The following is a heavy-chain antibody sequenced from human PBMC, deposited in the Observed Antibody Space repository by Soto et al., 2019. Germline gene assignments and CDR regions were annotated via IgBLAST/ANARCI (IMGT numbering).Heavy chain of an antibody. D-gene: IGHD2-21*02. V-gene: IGHV3-74*03. CDR1: GLIFSNYR. Sequence: EVQLVESGGGLVQPGGFLRLSCAASGLIFSNYRMHWVRQAPWKGLVWVSCINSDGSSTMYAAFVEGRIPIGRGNAQNALYHQMNGLRAEDTAVYYCARDTYGLPYWGQGTLVTVAS. J-gene: IGHJ4*02. CDR2: INSDGSST. CDR3: ARDTYGLPY.